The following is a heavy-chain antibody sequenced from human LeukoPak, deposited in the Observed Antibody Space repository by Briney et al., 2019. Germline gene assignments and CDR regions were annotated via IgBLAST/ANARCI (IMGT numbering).Heavy chain of an antibody. Sequence: PGGSLRLSCAASGFTFSSYDMHWVRQAPGKGLEWVALISYDGTNTYYAESVKGRFTISRDNSKNTLYLQMDSLRAEDTAVYYCANQIKGTYYDILTGYSVDVWGQGTTVTVPS. V-gene: IGHV3-30*18. CDR2: ISYDGTNT. D-gene: IGHD3-9*01. CDR1: GFTFSSYD. CDR3: ANQIKGTYYDILTGYSVDV. J-gene: IGHJ6*01.